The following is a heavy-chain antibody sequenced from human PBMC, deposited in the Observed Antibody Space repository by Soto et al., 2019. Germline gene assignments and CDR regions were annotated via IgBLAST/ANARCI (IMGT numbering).Heavy chain of an antibody. CDR2: INAGNGNT. Sequence: QVPLVQSGAEEKKPGASVKVSCKASGYTFTSYAMHWVRQAPGQRLEWMGWINAGNGNTKYSQKFQGRVTITRDTSASTAYMELSSLRSEDTAVYYCARYRRDGYNYDYWGQGTLVTVSS. V-gene: IGHV1-3*05. CDR3: ARYRRDGYNYDY. CDR1: GYTFTSYA. D-gene: IGHD5-12*01. J-gene: IGHJ4*02.